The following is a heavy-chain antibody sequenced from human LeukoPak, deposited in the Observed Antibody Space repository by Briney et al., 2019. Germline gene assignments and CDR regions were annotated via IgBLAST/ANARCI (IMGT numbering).Heavy chain of an antibody. CDR1: GGSISSYY. Sequence: RPSETLSLTCTVSGGSISSYYWSWIRQPPGKGLEWIGYIYYSGSTNYNPSLKSRVTISVDTSKNQFSLKLSSVTAADTAVYYCARGVTVYYYGMDVRGQGTTVTVSS. D-gene: IGHD4-17*01. CDR3: ARGVTVYYYGMDV. CDR2: IYYSGST. V-gene: IGHV4-59*01. J-gene: IGHJ6*02.